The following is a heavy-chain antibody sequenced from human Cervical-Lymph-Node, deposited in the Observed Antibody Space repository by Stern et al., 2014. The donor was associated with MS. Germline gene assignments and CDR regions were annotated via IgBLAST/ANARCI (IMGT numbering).Heavy chain of an antibody. D-gene: IGHD3-3*01. CDR3: ARDSHYNFWSGQNWFDP. V-gene: IGHV1-3*01. CDR2: IDAGNGNT. J-gene: IGHJ5*02. Sequence: VQLVESGAEVKKPGASVKVSCKASGYSFSSYAMHWVRQAPGQRLEWMGWIDAGNGNTKYSQKFQDRVTITRDTSATTAYMELSSLRSEDTAVYYCARDSHYNFWSGQNWFDPWGQGTLVTVSS. CDR1: GYSFSSYA.